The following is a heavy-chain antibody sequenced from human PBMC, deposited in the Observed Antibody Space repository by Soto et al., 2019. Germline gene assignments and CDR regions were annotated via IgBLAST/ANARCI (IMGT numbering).Heavy chain of an antibody. J-gene: IGHJ6*03. D-gene: IGHD3-10*01. V-gene: IGHV4-31*03. CDR1: GGSISSGGYY. CDR2: IYYSGST. Sequence: SETLSLTCPVSGGSISSGGYYWSWIRQHPGKGLEWIGYIYYSGSTYYNPSLKSRVTISVDTSKNQFSLKLSSVTAADTAVYYCARRGKEYYGSGSYPHYYYYYMDVWGKGTTVTVSS. CDR3: ARRGKEYYGSGSYPHYYYYYMDV.